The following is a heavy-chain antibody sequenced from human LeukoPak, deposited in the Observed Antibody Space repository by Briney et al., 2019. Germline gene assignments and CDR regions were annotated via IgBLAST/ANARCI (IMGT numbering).Heavy chain of an antibody. CDR3: ARDGVNYYDISGYDI. CDR2: VNHGGST. J-gene: IGHJ4*02. Sequence: SETLSLTCAVYGGSFSGHYWSWIRQPPGKGLEWIGEVNHGGSTNYNPSLKSRVTISVDTSKNQFSLKLSSVTAADTAVYYCARDGVNYYDISGYDIWGRGTLVTVSS. D-gene: IGHD3-22*01. CDR1: GGSFSGHY. V-gene: IGHV4-34*01.